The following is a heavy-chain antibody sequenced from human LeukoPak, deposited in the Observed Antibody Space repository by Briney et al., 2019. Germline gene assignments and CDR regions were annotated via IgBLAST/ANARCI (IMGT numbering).Heavy chain of an antibody. Sequence: SESLSLTCTVSGGSISNYHWSWIRQPAGKGLEWIGQIHTSGSTNYNPPLKSRVTMSIDTTEDQVSLTIRSVTAADTAFYYCARRDISSGWSFDYWGQGTLVTVSS. D-gene: IGHD6-19*01. V-gene: IGHV4-4*07. CDR3: ARRDISSGWSFDY. CDR1: GGSISNYH. J-gene: IGHJ4*02. CDR2: IHTSGST.